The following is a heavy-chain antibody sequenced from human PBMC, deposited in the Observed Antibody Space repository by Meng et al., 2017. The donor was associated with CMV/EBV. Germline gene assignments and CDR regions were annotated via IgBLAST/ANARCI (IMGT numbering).Heavy chain of an antibody. CDR2: MNHNSGNT. CDR1: GYTFTSYD. V-gene: IGHV1-8*03. Sequence: ASVKVSCKASGYTFTSYDINWVRQATGQGLEWMGWMNHNSGNTGYSQKFQGRVTITRSTSISTSYMELSSLRSEDTAVYYCARRGSSGWPYYYYGMDVWGQGTTVTVSS. J-gene: IGHJ6*02. D-gene: IGHD6-19*01. CDR3: ARRGSSGWPYYYYGMDV.